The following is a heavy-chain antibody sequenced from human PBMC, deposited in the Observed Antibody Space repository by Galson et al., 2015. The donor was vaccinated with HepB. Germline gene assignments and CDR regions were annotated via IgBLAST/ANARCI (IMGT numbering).Heavy chain of an antibody. CDR1: GGTFSSYT. J-gene: IGHJ6*02. Sequence: SVKVSCKASGGTFSSYTISWVRQAPGQGLEWMGRIIPILGVANYAQKFQGRVTITADESTSTAYMELSSLRSEDTAVYYCARGYSSSSWGYYYYGMDVWGQGTTVTVSS. CDR2: IIPILGVA. D-gene: IGHD6-6*01. V-gene: IGHV1-69*02. CDR3: ARGYSSSSWGYYYYGMDV.